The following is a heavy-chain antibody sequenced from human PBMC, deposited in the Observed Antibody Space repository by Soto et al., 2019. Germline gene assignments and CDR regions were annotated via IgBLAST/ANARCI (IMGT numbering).Heavy chain of an antibody. V-gene: IGHV3-23*01. Sequence: GGSLRLSCAASGFTFSSYAMSWVRQAPGKGLEWVSAISGSGGSTYYADSVKGRFTISRDNSRNTLYLQMNSLRAEDTAVYYCAKVLVRDFWSGYPGGDEYFDYWGQGTLVTVSS. CDR3: AKVLVRDFWSGYPGGDEYFDY. CDR1: GFTFSSYA. D-gene: IGHD3-3*01. J-gene: IGHJ4*02. CDR2: ISGSGGST.